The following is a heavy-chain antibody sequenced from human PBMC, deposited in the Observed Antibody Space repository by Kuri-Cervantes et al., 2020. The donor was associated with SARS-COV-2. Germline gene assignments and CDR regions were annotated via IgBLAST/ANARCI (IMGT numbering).Heavy chain of an antibody. CDR2: FLNSGTT. CDR3: ARVLWDFDSSGYPFDS. Sequence: GGSLRLSCAASGFTFDDYAMHWVRQAPGKGLEWVSIFLNSGTTFYADSVKGRFTISRDTSKNTLYLEMKSLRVEDTAVYYCARVLWDFDSSGYPFDSWGQGTLVTVSS. CDR1: GFTFDDYA. D-gene: IGHD3-22*01. V-gene: IGHV3-53*01. J-gene: IGHJ4*02.